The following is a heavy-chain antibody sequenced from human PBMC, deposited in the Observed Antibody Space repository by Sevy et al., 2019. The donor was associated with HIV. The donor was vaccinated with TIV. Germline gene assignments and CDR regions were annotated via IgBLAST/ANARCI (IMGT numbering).Heavy chain of an antibody. CDR3: TRSGSRRSFPPDY. CDR2: IKSKTDGGTT. Sequence: GGSLRLSCAASGFTFSNAWMSWVRQAPGKGLEWVGRIKSKTDGGTTDYAAPVKGRFTISRDDSKNTRYLQMNSLKTEDTAVYYCTRSGSRRSFPPDYWGQGTLVTVSS. D-gene: IGHD3-3*01. CDR1: GFTFSNAW. V-gene: IGHV3-15*01. J-gene: IGHJ4*02.